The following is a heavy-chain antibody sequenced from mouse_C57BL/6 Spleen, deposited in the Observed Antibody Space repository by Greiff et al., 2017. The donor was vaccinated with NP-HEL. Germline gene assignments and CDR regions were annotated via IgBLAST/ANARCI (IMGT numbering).Heavy chain of an antibody. CDR3: AREYGAQGAY. Sequence: EVQLQQSGPELVKPGASVKISCKASGYTFTDYYMNWVKQSHGKSLEWIGDINPNNGGTSYNQKFKGKATLTVDKSSSTAYMELRSLTSEDSAVYYCAREYGAQGAYWGQGTLVTVSA. CDR2: INPNNGGT. CDR1: GYTFTDYY. D-gene: IGHD2-10*02. J-gene: IGHJ3*01. V-gene: IGHV1-26*01.